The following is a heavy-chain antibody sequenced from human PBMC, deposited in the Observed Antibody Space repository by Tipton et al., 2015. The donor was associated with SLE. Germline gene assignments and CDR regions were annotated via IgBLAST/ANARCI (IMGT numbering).Heavy chain of an antibody. D-gene: IGHD3-3*01. CDR2: ISAYNGNT. CDR3: ARGGDFWSGYYRYYYYYYMDV. CDR1: GYTFTSYG. Sequence: QLVQSGAEVKKTGASVKVSCKAYGYTFTSYGISWMRQAPGQGLEWMGWISAYNGNTNYAQKLQGRVTMTTDTSTSTAYMELRSLRSDDTAVYYCARGGDFWSGYYRYYYYYYMDVWGKGTTVTVSS. V-gene: IGHV1-18*01. J-gene: IGHJ6*03.